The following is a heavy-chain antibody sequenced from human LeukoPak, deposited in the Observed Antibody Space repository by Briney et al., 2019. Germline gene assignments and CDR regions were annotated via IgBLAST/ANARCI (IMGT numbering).Heavy chain of an antibody. D-gene: IGHD4-17*01. CDR3: AKHLYTYAWYGED. V-gene: IGHV3-20*01. CDR2: INWNGGST. Sequence: GGSLRLSCAASGFTFDDYGMSWVRQAPGKGLEWVSGINWNGGSTGYADSVKGRFTISRDNAKNSLYLQMNGLRAEDTAVYHCAKHLYTYAWYGEDWGQGTLVTVSS. J-gene: IGHJ4*02. CDR1: GFTFDDYG.